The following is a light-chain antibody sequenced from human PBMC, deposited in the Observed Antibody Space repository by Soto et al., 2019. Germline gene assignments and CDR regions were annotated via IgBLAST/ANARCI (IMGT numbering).Light chain of an antibody. CDR1: SSDVGGYNY. J-gene: IGLJ3*02. Sequence: QSVLTQPASVSGSPGQSFTISCTGTSSDVGGYNYVSWYQQHPGKAPKLMIYDVSNRPSGVSNRFSGSKSGNTAYLTISGLQAEDEAAYYCSSNTSSSTWVFGRGTKVT. CDR2: DVS. CDR3: SSNTSSSTWV. V-gene: IGLV2-14*01.